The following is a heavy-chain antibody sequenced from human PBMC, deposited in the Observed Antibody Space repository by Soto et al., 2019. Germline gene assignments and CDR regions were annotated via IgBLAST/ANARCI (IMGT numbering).Heavy chain of an antibody. V-gene: IGHV1-69*13. CDR1: GGTLSSYA. CDR3: ARVPYSVAAADYYYYYGMDV. Sequence: ASVKVSCKASGGTLSSYAISWVRQAPGQGLEWMGGIIPIFGTANYAQKFQGRVTITADESTSTAYMELSSLRSEDTAVYYCARVPYSVAAADYYYYYGMDVWGQGTTVTVSS. D-gene: IGHD6-13*01. J-gene: IGHJ6*02. CDR2: IIPIFGTA.